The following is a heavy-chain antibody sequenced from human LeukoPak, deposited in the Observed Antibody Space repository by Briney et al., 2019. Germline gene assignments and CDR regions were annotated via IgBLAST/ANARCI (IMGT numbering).Heavy chain of an antibody. J-gene: IGHJ5*02. CDR2: IYHSGST. D-gene: IGHD3-10*02. V-gene: IGHV4-38-2*02. Sequence: KPSETLSLTCAVSGYSISSGYYWGWIRQPPGKGLEWIGSIYHSGSTYYNPSLKSRVTISVDTSKNQFSLKLSSVTAADTAVYYCARDPYVYNWFDPWGQGTLVTVSS. CDR3: ARDPYVYNWFDP. CDR1: GYSISSGYY.